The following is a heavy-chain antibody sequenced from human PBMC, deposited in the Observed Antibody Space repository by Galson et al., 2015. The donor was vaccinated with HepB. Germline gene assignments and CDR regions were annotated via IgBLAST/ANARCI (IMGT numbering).Heavy chain of an antibody. CDR2: IIPILGIA. J-gene: IGHJ4*02. CDR1: GGTFSSYA. V-gene: IGHV1-69*04. D-gene: IGHD3-3*01. Sequence: SVKVSCKASGGTFSSYAISWVRQAPGQGLEWMGRIIPILGIANYAQKFQGRVTITADKSTSTAYMELSSLRSEDTAVYYCARDRAGLYDFWSGYYPNWGQGTLVTVSS. CDR3: ARDRAGLYDFWSGYYPN.